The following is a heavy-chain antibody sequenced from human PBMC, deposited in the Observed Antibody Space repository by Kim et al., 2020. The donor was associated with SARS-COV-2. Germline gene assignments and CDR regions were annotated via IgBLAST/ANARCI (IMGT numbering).Heavy chain of an antibody. V-gene: IGHV4-39*01. D-gene: IGHD3-16*02. CDR3: ARLPSGYDYVWGSYRSGPDY. J-gene: IGHJ4*01. Sequence: SETLSLTCTVSGGSISSSSYYWGWIRQPPGKGLEWIWSIYYSGSTYYNPSLKSRVTISVDTSKNQFSLKRRSVTAAGTAVYYCARLPSGYDYVWGSYRSGPDYWGEGTLVTVSS. CDR2: IYYSGST. CDR1: GGSISSSSYY.